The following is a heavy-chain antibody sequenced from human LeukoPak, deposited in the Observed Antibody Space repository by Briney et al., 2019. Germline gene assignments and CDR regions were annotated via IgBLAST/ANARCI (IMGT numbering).Heavy chain of an antibody. D-gene: IGHD3-10*01. J-gene: IGHJ5*02. V-gene: IGHV3-30-3*01. CDR1: GFMFSSYA. CDR3: ARAGVRDGSGSYYINWFDP. Sequence: GGSLRLSCAASGFMFSSYAMHWVRQAPGKGLEWVAVIAYDGSNKYYADSVKGRFTISRDNSKNTLYLQMNSLRAEDTAVYYCARAGVRDGSGSYYINWFDPWGQGALVTVSS. CDR2: IAYDGSNK.